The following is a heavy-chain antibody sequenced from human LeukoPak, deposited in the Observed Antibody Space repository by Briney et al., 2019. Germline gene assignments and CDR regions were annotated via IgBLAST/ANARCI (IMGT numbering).Heavy chain of an antibody. Sequence: EASVKVSCKASGYTFTSYGISWVRQAPGQGLEWMGWISAYNGNTNYAQKLQGRVTMTTDTSTSTAYMELRSLRSDDTAVYYCARRSGTYYDFWSGYYISSRGMDVWGQGTTVTVSS. D-gene: IGHD3-3*01. CDR3: ARRSGTYYDFWSGYYISSRGMDV. CDR2: ISAYNGNT. V-gene: IGHV1-18*01. CDR1: GYTFTSYG. J-gene: IGHJ6*02.